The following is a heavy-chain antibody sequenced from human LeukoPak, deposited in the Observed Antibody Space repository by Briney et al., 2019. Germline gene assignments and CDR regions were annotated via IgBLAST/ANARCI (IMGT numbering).Heavy chain of an antibody. Sequence: PGGSLRLSCAASGFTFSTYVMTWVRQAPGKGLEWVSAISGSGGSTYYADSVKGRFTISRDNSKNTLYLQMNSLRAEDTAVYYCAKHSAARPWWFDPWGQGTLVTVSS. V-gene: IGHV3-23*01. CDR2: ISGSGGST. CDR3: AKHSAARPWWFDP. J-gene: IGHJ5*02. CDR1: GFTFSTYV. D-gene: IGHD6-6*01.